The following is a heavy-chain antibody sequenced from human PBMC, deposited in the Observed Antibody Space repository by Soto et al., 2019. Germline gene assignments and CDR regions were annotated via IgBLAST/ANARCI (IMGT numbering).Heavy chain of an antibody. CDR2: IYYSGST. J-gene: IGHJ6*02. V-gene: IGHV4-59*01. D-gene: IGHD1-1*01. Sequence: VQLLESGGGLVQPGGSLRLSCAASGFTFNTYAMSWVRQAPGKGLEWIGYIYYSGSTNYNPSLRSRVTISVDTSKNQFSLKLSSVTAADTAVYYCARGGTLGVMDVWGQGTTVTVSS. CDR1: GFTFNTYA. CDR3: ARGGTLGVMDV.